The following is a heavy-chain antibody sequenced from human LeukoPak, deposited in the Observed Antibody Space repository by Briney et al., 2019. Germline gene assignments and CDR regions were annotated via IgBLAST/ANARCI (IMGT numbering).Heavy chain of an antibody. CDR2: INPVFGTA. CDR3: VKTFLTAYDTYFYYYGLDV. V-gene: IGHV1-69*01. Sequence: SVKVSCKASGDTFSSYVISWVRQAPGQGLEWMGGINPVFGTAHYVQKFQDRVTITADESTSTAYMELSSLRSEDTAVYYCVKTFLTAYDTYFYYYGLDVWGQGTPVTVSS. D-gene: IGHD3-9*01. J-gene: IGHJ6*02. CDR1: GDTFSSYV.